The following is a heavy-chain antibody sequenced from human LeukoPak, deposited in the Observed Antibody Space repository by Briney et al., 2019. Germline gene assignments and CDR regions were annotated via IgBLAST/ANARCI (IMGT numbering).Heavy chain of an antibody. J-gene: IGHJ4*02. V-gene: IGHV4-61*01. D-gene: IGHD3-10*01. CDR1: GGSVSSGSYY. CDR2: IYYTGST. CDR3: ARGGMVRGSDY. Sequence: SETLSLTCTVSGGSVSSGSYYWSGVRQPPGKGLEWIGYIYYTGSTNYNPSLKSRVTISVDTSKNQFSLKLSSLTAADTAVYYCARGGMVRGSDYWGQGTLVTVSS.